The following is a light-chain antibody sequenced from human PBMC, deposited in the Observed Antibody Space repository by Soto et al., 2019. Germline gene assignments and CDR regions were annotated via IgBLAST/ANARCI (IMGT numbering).Light chain of an antibody. J-gene: IGLJ3*02. CDR3: VLYMGGGISL. CDR2: STN. Sequence: QTVVTQEPSFSVSPGGTVTLTCGLSSGSVSASYFPSWYQQTPGQTPRTLIYSTNTRSSGVPDRFSGSILGNEAALTITGAKADDESDYYCVLYMGGGISLFGGGTKLTVL. CDR1: SGSVSASYF. V-gene: IGLV8-61*01.